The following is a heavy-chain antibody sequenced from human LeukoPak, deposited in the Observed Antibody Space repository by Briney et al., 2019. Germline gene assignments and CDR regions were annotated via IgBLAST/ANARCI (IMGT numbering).Heavy chain of an antibody. CDR1: GYTFTSYG. D-gene: IGHD6-19*01. CDR3: ARGGSGWYGDWFDT. J-gene: IGHJ5*02. V-gene: IGHV1-18*01. Sequence: ASVKVSCKASGYTFTSYGISWVRQAPGQGLEWMGWISAYNGNTNYAQKYQGRVTMTTDTPTSTAYMELRSLRSDDTAMYYCARGGSGWYGDWFDTWGQGTPVTVSS. CDR2: ISAYNGNT.